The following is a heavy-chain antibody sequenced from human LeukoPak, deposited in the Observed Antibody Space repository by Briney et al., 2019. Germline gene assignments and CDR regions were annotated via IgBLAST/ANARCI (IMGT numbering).Heavy chain of an antibody. CDR3: ARDGFGTGSN. V-gene: IGHV3-11*01. CDR2: ISSSGGTI. Sequence: PGGSLRLSCAASGFTFSDYYVSWIRQAPGKGLEWVSYISSSGGTIHYADSVKGRFTISRDNAKNSLYLQMNTLRADDTAVYYCARDGFGTGSNWGQGTLVTVSS. D-gene: IGHD3-16*01. J-gene: IGHJ4*02. CDR1: GFTFSDYY.